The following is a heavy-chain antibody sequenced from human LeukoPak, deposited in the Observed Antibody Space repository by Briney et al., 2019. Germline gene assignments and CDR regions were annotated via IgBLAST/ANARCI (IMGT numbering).Heavy chain of an antibody. Sequence: SETLSLTCTVSGGSISSSSYYWGWIRQPPGKGLEWIGSIYYSGSTYYNPSLKSRVTISVDTSKNQFSLKLSSVTAADTAVYYCARQVRLRGFLLVGATRFRKKYYFDYWGQGTLVTVSS. CDR3: ARQVRLRGFLLVGATRFRKKYYFDY. V-gene: IGHV4-39*01. J-gene: IGHJ4*02. D-gene: IGHD1-26*01. CDR2: IYYSGST. CDR1: GGSISSSSYY.